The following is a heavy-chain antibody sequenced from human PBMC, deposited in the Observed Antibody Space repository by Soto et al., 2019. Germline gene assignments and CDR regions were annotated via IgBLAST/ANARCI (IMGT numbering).Heavy chain of an antibody. CDR3: ARWGSGWGRTSAFDY. CDR1: GYTFTSYA. D-gene: IGHD6-19*01. J-gene: IGHJ4*02. CDR2: INAGNGNT. Sequence: ASVKVSCKASGYTFTSYAMHWVRQAPGQRLEWMGWINAGNGNTKYSQKFQGRVTITRDTSASTAYMELSSLRSEDTAVYYCARWGSGWGRTSAFDYWGQGTLVTVSS. V-gene: IGHV1-3*01.